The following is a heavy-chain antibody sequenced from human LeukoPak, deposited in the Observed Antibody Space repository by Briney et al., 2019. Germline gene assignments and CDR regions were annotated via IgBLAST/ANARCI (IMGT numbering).Heavy chain of an antibody. CDR3: ARDPAAGAYYLDY. J-gene: IGHJ4*02. V-gene: IGHV3-23*01. Sequence: GGSLRLSCAASGFTFSSYAMSWVRQAPGKGLEWVSAISGSGGSTYYADSVKGRFTISRDNSKNTLFLQTNSLRAEDTAVYFCARDPAAGAYYLDYWGQGTLVTVSS. CDR1: GFTFSSYA. CDR2: ISGSGGST. D-gene: IGHD2-15*01.